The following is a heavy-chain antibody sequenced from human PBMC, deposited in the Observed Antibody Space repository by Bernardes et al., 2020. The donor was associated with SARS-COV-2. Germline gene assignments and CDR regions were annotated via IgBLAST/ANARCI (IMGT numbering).Heavy chain of an antibody. CDR2: INPNSGGT. V-gene: IGHV1-2*02. J-gene: IGHJ4*02. Sequence: ASVKVSCKASGYTITGQFMNWVRQAPGQGLEWMGWINPNSGGTNYAQKFQGRVTMTRDTSITTAYMELSSLRSDDTGVYYCVTGGDYNYWGQGTQVTVSS. D-gene: IGHD2-21*02. CDR1: GYTITGQF. CDR3: VTGGDYNY.